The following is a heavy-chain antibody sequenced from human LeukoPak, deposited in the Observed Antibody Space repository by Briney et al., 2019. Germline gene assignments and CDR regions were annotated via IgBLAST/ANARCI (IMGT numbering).Heavy chain of an antibody. J-gene: IGHJ5*02. CDR3: ARRGYGDYQWFDP. V-gene: IGHV5-51*01. D-gene: IGHD4-17*01. CDR1: GYIFITHW. CDR2: IYPGSSET. Sequence: GESLKISCKGSGYIFITHWIGWVRQMPGKGLEWVGIIYPGSSETTYSPSFQGQVTISADKSISTAYLQWSSLKASDTAMYYCARRGYGDYQWFDPWGQGTLVTVSS.